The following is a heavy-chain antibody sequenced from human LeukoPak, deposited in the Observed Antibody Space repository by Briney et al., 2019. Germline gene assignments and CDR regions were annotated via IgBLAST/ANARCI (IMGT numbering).Heavy chain of an antibody. V-gene: IGHV1-69*05. CDR2: IIPIFGTA. D-gene: IGHD5-24*01. CDR3: ARGRTRDGDFDY. Sequence: GASVKVSFKASGGTFSSYAISWVRQAPGQGLEWMGGIIPIFGTANYAQKFQGRVTITTDESTSTAYMELSSLRSEDTAVYYCARGRTRDGDFDYWGQGTLVTVSS. J-gene: IGHJ4*02. CDR1: GGTFSSYA.